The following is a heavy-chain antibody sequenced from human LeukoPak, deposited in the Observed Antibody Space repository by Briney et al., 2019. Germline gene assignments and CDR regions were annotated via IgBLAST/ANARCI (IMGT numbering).Heavy chain of an antibody. Sequence: GGSLRLSCAASGFTFSTYSMTWVRQAPGKGLEWVSSISSSSSHMYYADSLKGRFTISRDNAKNSLYLQMNSLRAEDTAVYYCAKPLWFGAMAAFDIWGQGTMVTVSS. CDR3: AKPLWFGAMAAFDI. CDR2: ISSSSSHM. V-gene: IGHV3-21*01. D-gene: IGHD3-10*01. CDR1: GFTFSTYS. J-gene: IGHJ3*02.